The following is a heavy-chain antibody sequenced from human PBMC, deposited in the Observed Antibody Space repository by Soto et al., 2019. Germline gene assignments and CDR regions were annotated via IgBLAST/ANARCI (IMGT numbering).Heavy chain of an antibody. CDR3: ARVINWGSKYHYGMDV. CDR2: TYYRSKWYN. J-gene: IGHJ6*02. Sequence: SQALSLTCAISGDSVSSNSAAWNWIRQSPTRGLEWLGRTYYRSKWYNDYAVSVKSRITINPDTSKNQFSLQLNSVTPEDTAVYYCARVINWGSKYHYGMDVWGQGTTVTVSS. V-gene: IGHV6-1*01. D-gene: IGHD7-27*01. CDR1: GDSVSSNSAA.